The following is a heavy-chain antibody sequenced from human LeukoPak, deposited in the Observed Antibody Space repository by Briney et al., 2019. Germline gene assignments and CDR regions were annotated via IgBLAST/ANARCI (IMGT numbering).Heavy chain of an antibody. J-gene: IGHJ4*02. Sequence: PGRSLRLSCAASGFTFSSYAMHWVRQAPGKGLEWVAVISYDGSNKYYADSVKGRFTTSRDNSKNTLYLQMNSLRAEDTAVYYCARDVTPRYWGQGTLVTVSS. V-gene: IGHV3-30-3*01. CDR3: ARDVTPRY. CDR1: GFTFSSYA. CDR2: ISYDGSNK.